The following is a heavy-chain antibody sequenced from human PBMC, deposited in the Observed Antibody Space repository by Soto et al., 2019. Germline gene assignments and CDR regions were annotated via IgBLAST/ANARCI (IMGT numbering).Heavy chain of an antibody. Sequence: GGSLRLSCAASGFTFSSYWMSWVRQAPGKGLEWVANIKQDGSEKYYVDSVKGRFTISRDNAKNSLYLQWSSLKASDTAMYYCARLSIQGLLDYYYYGMDVWGQGTTVTVSS. CDR2: IKQDGSEK. V-gene: IGHV3-7*03. J-gene: IGHJ6*02. CDR1: GFTFSSYW. CDR3: ARLSIQGLLDYYYYGMDV.